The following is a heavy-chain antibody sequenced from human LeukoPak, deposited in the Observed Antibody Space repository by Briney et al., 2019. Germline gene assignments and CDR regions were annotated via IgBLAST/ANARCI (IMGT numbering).Heavy chain of an antibody. V-gene: IGHV4-38-2*01. D-gene: IGHD4-17*01. CDR2: IYHSGTT. CDR3: ARLKSFSGYFGVFDI. CDR1: GNSINSGYY. Sequence: SETLSLTCAVSGNSINSGYYWGWIRQPPGKGLEWIGSIYHSGTTYYNPSLKSRVTISVDTSKNQFSLKLSSVTAADTAVYYCARLKSFSGYFGVFDIWGQGTMVTVSS. J-gene: IGHJ3*02.